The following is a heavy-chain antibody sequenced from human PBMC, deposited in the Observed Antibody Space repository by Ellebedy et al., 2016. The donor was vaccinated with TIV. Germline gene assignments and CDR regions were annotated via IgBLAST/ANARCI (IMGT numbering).Heavy chain of an antibody. CDR2: INQDGSEK. V-gene: IGHV3-7*01. CDR3: ATDGSYGDYLSPTHAFVI. J-gene: IGHJ3*02. CDR1: GFTFSSYW. D-gene: IGHD4-17*01. Sequence: GESLKISCAASGFTFSSYWMTWVRQAPGEGLEWVANINQDGSEKFYVDSVNGRFTVSRDNAKNSLYLHLNSLRAEDTAMYYCATDGSYGDYLSPTHAFVIWGQGTMVTVSS.